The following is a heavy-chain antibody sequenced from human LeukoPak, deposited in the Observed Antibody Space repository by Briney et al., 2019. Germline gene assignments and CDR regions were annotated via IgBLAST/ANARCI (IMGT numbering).Heavy chain of an antibody. J-gene: IGHJ4*02. CDR1: GFTFSGYE. Sequence: GGSLRLSCVASGFTFSGYEMNWVRQPPGKGLVWVSRINSDGSSTSYADSVKGRFTISRDNAKNTLYLQMNSLRAGDTAVYYCARGHHWHYDSSGYTRTFDYWGQGALVTVSS. D-gene: IGHD3-22*01. CDR3: ARGHHWHYDSSGYTRTFDY. V-gene: IGHV3-74*01. CDR2: INSDGSST.